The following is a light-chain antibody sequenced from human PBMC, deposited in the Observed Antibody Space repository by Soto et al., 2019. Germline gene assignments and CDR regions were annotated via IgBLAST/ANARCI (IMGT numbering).Light chain of an antibody. V-gene: IGKV1-33*01. CDR2: DAS. CDR3: QQYDNLPPFT. CDR1: QDISNY. J-gene: IGKJ3*01. Sequence: DIQMTQSPSSLSASVGDRVTITCQASQDISNYLNWYHQKPGKAPKLLIYDASNLETGVPSRFSESGSGTDFTFTISSLQPEDIATYYCQQYDNLPPFTFGPGTKVDIK.